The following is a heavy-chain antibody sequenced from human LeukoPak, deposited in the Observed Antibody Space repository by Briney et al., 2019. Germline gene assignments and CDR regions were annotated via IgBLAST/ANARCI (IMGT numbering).Heavy chain of an antibody. Sequence: GVSLRLSCAASGFTFSSYGKHWVRQAPGKGLEWVAFIRYDGSNKYYADSVKGRFTISRDNSKNTLYLQMNSLRAEDTAVYYCAMGSGSYYAASIDYWGQGTLVTVSS. J-gene: IGHJ4*02. CDR2: IRYDGSNK. D-gene: IGHD3-10*01. V-gene: IGHV3-30*02. CDR3: AMGSGSYYAASIDY. CDR1: GFTFSSYG.